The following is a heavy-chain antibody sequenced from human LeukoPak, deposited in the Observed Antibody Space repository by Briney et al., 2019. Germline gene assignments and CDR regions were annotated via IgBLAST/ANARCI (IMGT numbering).Heavy chain of an antibody. J-gene: IGHJ4*02. Sequence: PGGSLRLSCAASGFTVISNYMSWVRQAPGKGLEWVGRIKSKTDGGTTDYAAPVKGRFTISRDDSKNTLYLQMNSLKTEDTAVYYCTTGSGYDYAFPYWGQGTLVTVSS. CDR1: GFTVISNY. CDR3: TTGSGYDYAFPY. CDR2: IKSKTDGGTT. D-gene: IGHD3-22*01. V-gene: IGHV3-15*01.